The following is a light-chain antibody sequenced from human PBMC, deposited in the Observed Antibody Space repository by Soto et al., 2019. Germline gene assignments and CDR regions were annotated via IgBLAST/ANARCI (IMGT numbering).Light chain of an antibody. V-gene: IGKV1-33*01. CDR2: DAT. Sequence: DIQMTQSPSSLSASVGDRVTITCQASQDISKYLNWYQQRPGKAPTLLIYDATNLETVVPSRFSGRRSGTDFSLTITSLQPEDIATYLCQQSHSLPQTLGGGTKV. CDR3: QQSHSLPQT. CDR1: QDISKY. J-gene: IGKJ4*01.